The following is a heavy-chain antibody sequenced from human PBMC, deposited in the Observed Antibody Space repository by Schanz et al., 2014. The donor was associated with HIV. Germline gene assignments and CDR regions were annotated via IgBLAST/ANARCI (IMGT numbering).Heavy chain of an antibody. CDR3: AKPEYDSRGNSQSHFDY. CDR1: GFTFSSYG. D-gene: IGHD3-22*01. V-gene: IGHV3-33*05. CDR2: IPYDGNND. Sequence: QVQLVESGGGVVQPGRSLRLSCAASGFTFSSYGIHWVRQAPGKGLEWVALIPYDGNNDFYADSVKGRFTISRDNAKNMLYVQMTALRTEDTAIYYCAKPEYDSRGNSQSHFDYWGQGTLVTVSS. J-gene: IGHJ4*02.